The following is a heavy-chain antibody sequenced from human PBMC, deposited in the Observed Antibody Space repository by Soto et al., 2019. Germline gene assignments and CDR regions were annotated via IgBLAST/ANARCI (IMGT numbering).Heavy chain of an antibody. V-gene: IGHV4-39*01. CDR3: ARELRSDWFDP. CDR1: GGSISSSSYY. CDR2: IYYSGST. Sequence: PSETLSLTCTVSGGSISSSSYYWGWIRQPPGKGLEWIGSIYYSGSTYYNPSLKSRVTISVDTSKNQFSLKLSSVTAADTAVYYCARELRSDWFDPWGQGTLVTV. J-gene: IGHJ5*02. D-gene: IGHD1-7*01.